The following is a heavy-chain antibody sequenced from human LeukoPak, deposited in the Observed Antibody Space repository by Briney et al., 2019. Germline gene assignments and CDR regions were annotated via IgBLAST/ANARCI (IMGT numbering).Heavy chain of an antibody. J-gene: IGHJ4*02. CDR1: GFTFSNYA. CDR3: ARGWIAAAVTNFDY. CDR2: IKQDGSEK. Sequence: PGGSLRLSCAASGFTFSNYAMSWVRQAPGKGLEWVANIKQDGSEKYYVDSVKGRFTISRDNAKNSLYLQMNSLRAEDTAVYYCARGWIAAAVTNFDYWGQGTLVTVSS. D-gene: IGHD6-13*01. V-gene: IGHV3-7*01.